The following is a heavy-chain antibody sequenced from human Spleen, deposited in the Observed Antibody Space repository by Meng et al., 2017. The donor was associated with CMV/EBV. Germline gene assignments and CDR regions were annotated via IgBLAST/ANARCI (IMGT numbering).Heavy chain of an antibody. V-gene: IGHV4-34*01. D-gene: IGHD6-19*01. J-gene: IGHJ4*02. CDR1: GGSFSGYS. Sequence: QGQLHQWGAGLLKPSEPLSLTCAVYGGSFSGYSWSWIRQPPGKGLEWIGEINHSGSTNYNPSLKSRVTISVDTSKNQFSLKLSSVTAADTAVYYCARGGWLVHNPLIDYWGQGTLVTVSS. CDR3: ARGGWLVHNPLIDY. CDR2: INHSGST.